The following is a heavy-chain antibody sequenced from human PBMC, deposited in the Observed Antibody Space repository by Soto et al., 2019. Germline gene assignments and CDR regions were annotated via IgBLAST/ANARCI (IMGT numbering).Heavy chain of an antibody. CDR1: GGSFSGYY. CDR2: INHSGST. CDR3: ARGSLWFGEGADYYYYYSMDV. Sequence: SETLSLTCAVYGGSFSGYYWSWIRQPPGKGLEWIGEINHSGSTNYNPSLKSRVTISVDTSKNQFSLKLSSVTAADTAVYYCARGSLWFGEGADYYYYYSMDVWGQGTTVTVSS. V-gene: IGHV4-34*01. J-gene: IGHJ6*02. D-gene: IGHD3-10*01.